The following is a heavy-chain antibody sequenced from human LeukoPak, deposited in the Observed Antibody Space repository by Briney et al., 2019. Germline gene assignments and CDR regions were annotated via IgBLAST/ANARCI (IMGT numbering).Heavy chain of an antibody. Sequence: GGSLRLSCVASGFTFSDYAMSWVRQAPGKGLEWVSCISDSGGSTYYADSVKGRCTISRDNSKNTVSLQMNNLRAEDTAVYFCARHDSFIPYWGQGTLVTVTS. CDR1: GFTFSDYA. V-gene: IGHV3-23*01. CDR2: ISDSGGST. J-gene: IGHJ4*02. CDR3: ARHDSFIPY. D-gene: IGHD3-16*02.